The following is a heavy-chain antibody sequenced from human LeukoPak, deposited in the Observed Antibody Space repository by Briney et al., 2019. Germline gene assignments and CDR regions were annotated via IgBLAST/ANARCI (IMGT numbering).Heavy chain of an antibody. CDR3: ARGPGDYYDSSGYYYFDY. CDR2: IIPIFGTA. Sequence: SVKVSCKASGGTFSSYAISWVRQAPGQGLEWMGGIIPIFGTANYAQKFQGRVTITADESTSIAYMELSSLRSEDTAVYYCARGPGDYYDSSGYYYFDYWGQGTLVTVSS. CDR1: GGTFSSYA. J-gene: IGHJ4*02. V-gene: IGHV1-69*13. D-gene: IGHD3-22*01.